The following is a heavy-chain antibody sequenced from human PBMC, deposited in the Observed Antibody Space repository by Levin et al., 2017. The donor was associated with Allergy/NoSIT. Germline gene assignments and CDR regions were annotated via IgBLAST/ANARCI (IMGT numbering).Heavy chain of an antibody. Sequence: GESLKISCAASGFTFSNYAMNWVRQAPGKGLEWVSGITGSGANTYYADSVKGRFTISRDNSKNTLFLQLNSLRAEATAVYYCAKGRHYGDYQAGWGQGTLVTVSS. V-gene: IGHV3-23*01. CDR2: ITGSGANT. J-gene: IGHJ1*01. CDR1: GFTFSNYA. CDR3: AKGRHYGDYQAG. D-gene: IGHD4-17*01.